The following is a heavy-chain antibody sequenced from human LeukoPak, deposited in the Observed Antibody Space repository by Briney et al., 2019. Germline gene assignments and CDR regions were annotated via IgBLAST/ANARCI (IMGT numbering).Heavy chain of an antibody. V-gene: IGHV1-3*01. CDR1: GYTFTSYA. Sequence: ASVKVSCKASGYTFTSYAMHWVRQAPGQRLEWMGWINAGNGNTKYSQKFQGRVTITRDTSASTAYMELSSLRSEDTAVYYCARIGKPYYDSSGYYSYYFDYWGQGTLVTVSS. CDR3: ARIGKPYYDSSGYYSYYFDY. J-gene: IGHJ4*02. CDR2: INAGNGNT. D-gene: IGHD3-22*01.